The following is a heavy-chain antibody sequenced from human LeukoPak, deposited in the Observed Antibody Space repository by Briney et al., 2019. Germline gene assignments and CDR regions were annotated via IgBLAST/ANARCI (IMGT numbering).Heavy chain of an antibody. Sequence: SQTLSLTCTVSGRSISSGSYYWSWIRQTAGKGLEWIGRIYTSRSTNYNPSIKSRVTISVDTSKNKFSLKLSSVTAADTAVYYCARDSSVGTGWFDPWGQGTLVTVSS. D-gene: IGHD2-21*02. J-gene: IGHJ5*02. CDR2: IYTSRST. CDR1: GRSISSGSYY. CDR3: ARDSSVGTGWFDP. V-gene: IGHV4-61*02.